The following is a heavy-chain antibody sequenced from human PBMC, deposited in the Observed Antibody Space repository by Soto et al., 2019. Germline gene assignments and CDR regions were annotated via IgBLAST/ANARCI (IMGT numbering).Heavy chain of an antibody. CDR1: GGTFSSYT. CDR3: ARSREVTPFDY. J-gene: IGHJ4*02. Sequence: QVQLVQSGAEVKKPGSSVKVSCKASGGTFSSYTMSWVRQAPGQGLEWMGRIIPILGIANYAQKFQGRVTITADKSTSTAYMELSSLRSEDTAVYYCARSREVTPFDYWGQGTLVTVSS. CDR2: IIPILGIA. D-gene: IGHD4-4*01. V-gene: IGHV1-69*02.